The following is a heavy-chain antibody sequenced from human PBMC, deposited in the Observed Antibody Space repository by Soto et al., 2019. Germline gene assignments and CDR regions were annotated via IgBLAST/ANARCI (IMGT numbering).Heavy chain of an antibody. CDR2: ICAYNGNT. Sequence: APVKLSRKAPGYTFTGSGSSWVLKAPGQGLEWMGGICAYNGNTTYAQKPQGKVTMITDTSTSTAYMERRSLRSDDTAVYYCARVDYYYGMDVWGQGTTVTVSS. CDR3: ARVDYYYGMDV. J-gene: IGHJ6*02. V-gene: IGHV1-18*04. CDR1: GYTFTGSG.